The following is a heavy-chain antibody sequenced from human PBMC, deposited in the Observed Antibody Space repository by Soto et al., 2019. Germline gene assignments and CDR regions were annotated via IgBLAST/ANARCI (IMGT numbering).Heavy chain of an antibody. CDR3: AIPYSRGEAAHENNWFDP. Sequence: LRLSCAASGFTFSSYAMSWVRQAPGKGLEWVSAISGSGGSTYYADSVKGRFTISRDNSKNTLYLQMNSLRAEDTAVYYCAIPYSRGEAAHENNWFDPWGQGTLVTVSS. CDR2: ISGSGGST. CDR1: GFTFSSYA. V-gene: IGHV3-23*01. J-gene: IGHJ5*02. D-gene: IGHD6-6*01.